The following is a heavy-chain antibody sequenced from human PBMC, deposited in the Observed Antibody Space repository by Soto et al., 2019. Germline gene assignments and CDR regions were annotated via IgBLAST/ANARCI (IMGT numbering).Heavy chain of an antibody. CDR1: GYTFTSYG. V-gene: IGHV1-18*04. CDR2: ISAYNGNT. Sequence: RASVKVSCKASGYTFTSYGISWVRQAPGQGLEWMGWISAYNGNTNYAQKLQGRVTMTTDTSTSTAYMELRSLRSDDTAVYYCARDSRPIRFLEWLSYNWFDPWGQGTLVTVSS. CDR3: ARDSRPIRFLEWLSYNWFDP. D-gene: IGHD3-3*01. J-gene: IGHJ5*02.